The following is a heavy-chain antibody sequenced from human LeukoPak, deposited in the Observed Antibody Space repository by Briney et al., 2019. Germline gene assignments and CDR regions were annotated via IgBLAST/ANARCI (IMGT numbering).Heavy chain of an antibody. D-gene: IGHD1-14*01. CDR2: IYYSGSS. Sequence: NPSETLSLTCTVSGGSISSSSYYWGWIRQPPGEGLEWIGGIYYSGSSYYNPSLKSRVTISVDTSKNQFSLKLSSGAPAGPAVYYLGREITGAIDLWGKRNTGPLSS. CDR3: GREITGAIDL. V-gene: IGHV4-39*07. J-gene: IGHJ6*03. CDR1: GGSISSSSYY.